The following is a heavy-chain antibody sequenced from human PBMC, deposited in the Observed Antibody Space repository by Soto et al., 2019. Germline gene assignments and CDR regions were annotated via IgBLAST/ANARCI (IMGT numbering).Heavy chain of an antibody. CDR3: ARGPPLGY. Sequence: QLQLQESGSGLVKPSQTLSLTCAVSGGSISSGGYSWSWIRQPPGKGLEWIGYIYHSGSTYYNPSLXXXVXXSADRSKTPFSLKLSSVTAADTAVYYCARGPPLGYWGQGTLVTVSS. J-gene: IGHJ4*02. CDR1: GGSISSGGYS. V-gene: IGHV4-30-2*01. CDR2: IYHSGST.